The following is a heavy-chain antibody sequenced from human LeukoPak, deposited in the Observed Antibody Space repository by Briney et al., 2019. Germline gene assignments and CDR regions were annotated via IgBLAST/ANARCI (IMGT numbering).Heavy chain of an antibody. V-gene: IGHV4-34*01. D-gene: IGHD2-2*01. Sequence: SETLSLTCAVYGGSFSGYYWSWIRQPPGKGLEWIGEINHSGSTNYNPSLKSRVTISVDRSKNQFSLKLSSVTAADTAVYYCARGGRIVVVPAASDNWFDPWGQGTLVTVSS. CDR3: ARGGRIVVVPAASDNWFDP. CDR1: GGSFSGYY. CDR2: INHSGST. J-gene: IGHJ5*02.